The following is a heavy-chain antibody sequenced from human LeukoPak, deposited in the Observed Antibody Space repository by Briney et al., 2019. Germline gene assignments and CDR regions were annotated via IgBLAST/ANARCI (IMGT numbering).Heavy chain of an antibody. CDR3: ARHIAVAGTGYYYGMDV. V-gene: IGHV4-59*08. J-gene: IGHJ6*02. D-gene: IGHD6-19*01. Sequence: SETLSVTCTVSGGSISSYYWSWIRQPPGKGLEWIGYIYYSGSTNYNPSLKSRVTISVDTSKNQFSLKLSSVTAADTAVYYCARHIAVAGTGYYYGMDVWGQGTTVTVSS. CDR2: IYYSGST. CDR1: GGSISSYY.